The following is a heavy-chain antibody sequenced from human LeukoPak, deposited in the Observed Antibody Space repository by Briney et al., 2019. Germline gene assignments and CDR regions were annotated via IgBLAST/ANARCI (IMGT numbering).Heavy chain of an antibody. CDR2: INHSGST. D-gene: IGHD6-13*01. Sequence: SETLSLTCAVYGGSFSGYYWSWIRQPPGKGLEWIGEINHSGSTNYNPSLKSRVTISVDTSKNQFSLKLSSVTAADTAVYYCARLGTIAAAGTPYSSGWRPFDYWGQGTLVTVSS. CDR1: GGSFSGYY. CDR3: ARLGTIAAAGTPYSSGWRPFDY. J-gene: IGHJ4*02. V-gene: IGHV4-34*01.